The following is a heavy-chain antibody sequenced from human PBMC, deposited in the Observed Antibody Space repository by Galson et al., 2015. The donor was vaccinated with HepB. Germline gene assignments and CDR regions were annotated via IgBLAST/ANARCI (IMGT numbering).Heavy chain of an antibody. Sequence: SLRLSCAASGFPFDDYGMHWVRQAPGKGLEWVSSISWNSDRKDYADSVKGRFTISRDNAKNSLYLQMNSLRAEDTAFYCCAKGGCSSTTCYTNSWGQGTLVTVSS. CDR1: GFPFDDYG. V-gene: IGHV3-9*01. CDR3: AKGGCSSTTCYTNS. CDR2: ISWNSDRK. D-gene: IGHD2-2*02. J-gene: IGHJ5*02.